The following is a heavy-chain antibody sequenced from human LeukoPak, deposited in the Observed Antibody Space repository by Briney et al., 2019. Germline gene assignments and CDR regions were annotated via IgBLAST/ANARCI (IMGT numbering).Heavy chain of an antibody. CDR3: ARGMTYYYDSSGYSWYYYYYMDV. J-gene: IGHJ6*03. D-gene: IGHD3-22*01. CDR2: INPSGGST. CDR1: GYTFTSYY. V-gene: IGHV1-46*03. Sequence: ASVKVSCRASGYTFTSYYMHWVRQAPGQGLEWMGIINPSGGSTSYAQKFQGGVTMTRDTSTSTVYMELSSLRSEDTAVYYCARGMTYYYDSSGYSWYYYYYMDVWGKGTTVTVSS.